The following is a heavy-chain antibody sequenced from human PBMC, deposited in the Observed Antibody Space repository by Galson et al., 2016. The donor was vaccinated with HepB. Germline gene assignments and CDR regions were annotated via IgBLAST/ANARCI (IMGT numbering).Heavy chain of an antibody. CDR2: MSGSADRT. CDR3: AKNDFWSGYPPYFYYGMDV. CDR1: GFTFSSHD. V-gene: IGHV3-23*01. Sequence: SLRLSCAASGFTFSSHDMSWVRQAPGKGLEWVSAMSGSADRTSYAVSVEGRFTISRDNSRNTLYLEMHSLRAEDTALYYCAKNDFWSGYPPYFYYGMDVWGQGTPVTVSS. J-gene: IGHJ6*02. D-gene: IGHD3-3*01.